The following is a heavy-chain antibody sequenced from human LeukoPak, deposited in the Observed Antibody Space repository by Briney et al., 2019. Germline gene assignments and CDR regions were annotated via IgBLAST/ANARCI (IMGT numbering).Heavy chain of an antibody. Sequence: SETLSLTCTVSGGSISSFYWSWIRQPPGKGLEWIGYIYYSGSTNYNPSLKSRVTISVDTSKNQFSPKLSSVTAADTAVYYCARGIVGATHFDYWGQGTLVTVSS. V-gene: IGHV4-59*01. CDR3: ARGIVGATHFDY. J-gene: IGHJ4*02. CDR2: IYYSGST. CDR1: GGSISSFY. D-gene: IGHD1-26*01.